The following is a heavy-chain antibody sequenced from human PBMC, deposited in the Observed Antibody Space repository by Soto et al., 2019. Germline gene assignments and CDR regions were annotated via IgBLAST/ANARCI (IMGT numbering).Heavy chain of an antibody. CDR2: ISYDGSNK. V-gene: IGHV3-30*18. CDR3: AKDLGHYYDSSSYFDY. CDR1: GFTFSSYG. D-gene: IGHD3-22*01. J-gene: IGHJ4*02. Sequence: GGSLRLSCAASGFTFSSYGMHWVRQAPGKGLEWVAVISYDGSNKYYADSVKGRFTISRDNSKNTLYLQMNSLRAEDTAVYHCAKDLGHYYDSSSYFDYSGQGTLVTVSS.